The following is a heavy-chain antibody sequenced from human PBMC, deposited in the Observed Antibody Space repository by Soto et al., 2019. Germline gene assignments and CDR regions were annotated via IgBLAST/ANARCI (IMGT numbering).Heavy chain of an antibody. CDR1: GASISDSNW. J-gene: IGHJ4*02. CDR3: ARSLVRGVIAHFDY. D-gene: IGHD3-10*01. V-gene: IGHV4-4*02. Sequence: SETLSLTCAVSGASISDSNWWSWVRQPPGKGLEWIGEIYHYGTTNYNPSLKSRVTIFIDKSKNQFSLKMTSVTAADTAVYYCARSLVRGVIAHFDYWGQGTLVTVS. CDR2: IYHYGTT.